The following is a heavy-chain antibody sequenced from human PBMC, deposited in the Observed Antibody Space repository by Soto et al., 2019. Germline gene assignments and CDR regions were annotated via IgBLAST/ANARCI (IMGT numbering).Heavy chain of an antibody. V-gene: IGHV1-8*01. Sequence: QVQLVQSGAEVKKPGASVKVSCKASGYTCTSYDINWVRQATGQGLEWMGWINPNSGNTGYAQKFQGRVTMTRNTSRSTAYMELSSLRSEDTAVYFCARERSAAGTGWFDPWGQGTLVTVSS. D-gene: IGHD6-13*01. J-gene: IGHJ5*02. CDR3: ARERSAAGTGWFDP. CDR1: GYTCTSYD. CDR2: INPNSGNT.